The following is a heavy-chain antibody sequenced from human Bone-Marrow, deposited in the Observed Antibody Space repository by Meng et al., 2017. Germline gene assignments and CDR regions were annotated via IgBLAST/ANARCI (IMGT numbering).Heavy chain of an antibody. V-gene: IGHV1-2*06. CDR2: INPKSGDT. CDR3: ARDPDIGTYGSGSYLGHNWFDP. CDR1: GYTFPDYW. D-gene: IGHD3-10*01. Sequence: ASVKVSCKASGYTFPDYWLHWVRRAPGQGLEWMGRINPKSGDTHYAQRFQGRVTMTGDTSISTAYMELSGLRSDDTAMYYCARDPDIGTYGSGSYLGHNWFDPWGQGTLVTVSS. J-gene: IGHJ5*02.